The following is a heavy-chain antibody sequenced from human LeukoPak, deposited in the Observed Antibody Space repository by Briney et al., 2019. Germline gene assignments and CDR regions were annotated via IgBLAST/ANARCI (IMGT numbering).Heavy chain of an antibody. CDR2: ISSSSSTI. D-gene: IGHD6-13*01. V-gene: IGHV3-48*01. CDR3: ARDVGIAAAGGREDY. CDR1: GFTFSSYS. Sequence: QSGGSLRLSCAASGFTFSSYSMNWVRQAPGKGLEWVSYISSSSSTIYYADSVKGRFTISIDNAKNSLYLQMNSLRAEDTAVYYCARDVGIAAAGGREDYWGQGTLVTVSS. J-gene: IGHJ4*02.